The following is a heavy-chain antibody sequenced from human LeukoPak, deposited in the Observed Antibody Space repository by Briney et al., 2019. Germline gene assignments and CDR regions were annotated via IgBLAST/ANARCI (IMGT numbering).Heavy chain of an antibody. CDR2: IGSSGDNT. V-gene: IGHV3-64D*06. CDR3: VKGSAYFYGSWTHFDY. Sequence: GESLRLSCSASGFTFASYAMYWVRQAPGKGLEYVSAIGSSGDNTHYADSVKGRYTISRDNSKNTLYLQMSSLRAEDTAVYYCVKGSAYFYGSWTHFDYWGQGTLVTVSS. J-gene: IGHJ4*02. D-gene: IGHD3-10*01. CDR1: GFTFASYA.